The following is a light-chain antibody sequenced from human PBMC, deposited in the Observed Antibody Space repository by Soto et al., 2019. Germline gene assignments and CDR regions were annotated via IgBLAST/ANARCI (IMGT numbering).Light chain of an antibody. CDR3: QQSYSTLAIT. Sequence: DIQMTQSLSSLSASVGDRVTITCXASQSISSYLNWYQQKPGKAPKLLIYAASSLQSGVPSRFSGSGSGTDFTLTISSLQPEDFATYYCQQSYSTLAITFGQGTRLEIK. CDR2: AAS. CDR1: QSISSY. J-gene: IGKJ5*01. V-gene: IGKV1-39*01.